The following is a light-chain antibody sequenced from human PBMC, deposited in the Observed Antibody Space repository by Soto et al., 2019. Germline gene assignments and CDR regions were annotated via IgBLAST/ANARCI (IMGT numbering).Light chain of an antibody. Sequence: DIQMTQSPSSLSASVGGRVTITCRSRQNITTFLNWYQQKPGKAPNLLIYASSSLQSGVPSRFSGCGSGTDFTLTISSLQPEEFAAYFCQPSYRSPYTFGQGTKLESK. CDR3: QPSYRSPYT. J-gene: IGKJ2*01. CDR2: ASS. V-gene: IGKV1-39*01. CDR1: QNITTF.